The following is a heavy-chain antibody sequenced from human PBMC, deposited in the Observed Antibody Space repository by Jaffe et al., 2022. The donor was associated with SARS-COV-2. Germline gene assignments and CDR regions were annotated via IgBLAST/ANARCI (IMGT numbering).Heavy chain of an antibody. Sequence: QVQLQESGPGLVKPSETLSLTCTVSGGSISSYYWSWIRQPPGKGLEWIGYIYYSGSTNYNPSLKSRVTISVDTSKNQFSLKLSSVTAADTAVYYCARGFRDGYNSPFDYWGQGTLVTVSS. J-gene: IGHJ4*02. CDR2: IYYSGST. D-gene: IGHD5-12*01. CDR3: ARGFRDGYNSPFDY. V-gene: IGHV4-59*01. CDR1: GGSISSYY.